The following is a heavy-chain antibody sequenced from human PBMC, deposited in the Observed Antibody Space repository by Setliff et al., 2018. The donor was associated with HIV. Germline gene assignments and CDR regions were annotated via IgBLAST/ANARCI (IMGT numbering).Heavy chain of an antibody. CDR3: ARDRCSGCYRFDY. Sequence: SETLSLTCTVSGGSIRSYYWSWIRQPAGKGLEWIGRIYGSGSTNYNPSLESRVTMSVDTSKNQVSLKLNSVTAADAAVYYCARDRCSGCYRFDYWGQGTLVTVSS. CDR1: GGSIRSYY. D-gene: IGHD6-19*01. V-gene: IGHV4-4*07. J-gene: IGHJ4*02. CDR2: IYGSGST.